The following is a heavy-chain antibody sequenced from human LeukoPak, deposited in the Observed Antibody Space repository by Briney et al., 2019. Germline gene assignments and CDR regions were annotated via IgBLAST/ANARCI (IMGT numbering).Heavy chain of an antibody. J-gene: IGHJ2*01. V-gene: IGHV3-7*03. CDR2: IKQDGSEK. CDR3: AKDRSLDYYDSSGYDFGYFDL. D-gene: IGHD3-22*01. CDR1: GFTFSSYW. Sequence: PGGSLRLSCAASGFTFSSYWMSWVRQAPGKGLEWVANIKQDGSEKYYADSVKGRFTISRDNSKNTLYLQMNSLRAEDTAVYYCAKDRSLDYYDSSGYDFGYFDLWGRGTLVTVSS.